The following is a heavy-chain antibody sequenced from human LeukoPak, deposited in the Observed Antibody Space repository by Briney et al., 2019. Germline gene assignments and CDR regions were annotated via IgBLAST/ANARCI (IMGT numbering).Heavy chain of an antibody. CDR2: IYYSGST. V-gene: IGHV4-59*01. J-gene: IGHJ2*01. Sequence: PSETLSLTCTVSGGSISSYYWSWIRQPPGKGLEWIGYIYYSGSTNYNPSLKSRVTISVDTSKNQFSLKLSSVTAADTAVYYCARVPGYCSSTSCYPWYFDLWGRGTLVTVSS. D-gene: IGHD2-2*01. CDR1: GGSISSYY. CDR3: ARVPGYCSSTSCYPWYFDL.